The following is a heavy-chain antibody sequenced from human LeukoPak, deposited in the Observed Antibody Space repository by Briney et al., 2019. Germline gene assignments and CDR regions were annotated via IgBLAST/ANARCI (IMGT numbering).Heavy chain of an antibody. CDR2: ISYDGSSK. V-gene: IGHV3-30*18. D-gene: IGHD3-10*01. CDR1: GFTFSSYG. J-gene: IGHJ5*02. Sequence: GGSLRLSCAASGFTFSSYGMHWVRQAPGKGLEWVAVISYDGSSKYYADSVKGRFTISRDNSKNTLYLQMNSLRAEDTAVYYCAKGGSGSYYEDWFDPWGQGTLVTVSS. CDR3: AKGGSGSYYEDWFDP.